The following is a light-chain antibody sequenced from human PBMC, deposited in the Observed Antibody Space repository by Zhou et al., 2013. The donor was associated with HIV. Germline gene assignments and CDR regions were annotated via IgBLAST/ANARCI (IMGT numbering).Light chain of an antibody. J-gene: IGKJ1*01. CDR2: GVS. CDR1: QGIRND. V-gene: IGKV1-17*01. Sequence: DIQMTQSPSSLSASVGDRVTITCRASQGIRNDLAWYQQQPGKAPKRLIYGVSRLQSGVPSRFSGSGSGTEFTLTISSLQPEDFATYYCLQHNSYPLTFGQGTKVEIK. CDR3: LQHNSYPLT.